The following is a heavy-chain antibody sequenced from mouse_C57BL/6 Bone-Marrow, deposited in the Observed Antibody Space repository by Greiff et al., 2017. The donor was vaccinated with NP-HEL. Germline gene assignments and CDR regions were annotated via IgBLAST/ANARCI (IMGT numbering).Heavy chain of an antibody. CDR2: INYDGSST. CDR1: GFTFSDYY. J-gene: IGHJ1*03. CDR3: ARLYYGSKDWYFDV. D-gene: IGHD1-1*01. V-gene: IGHV5-16*01. Sequence: DVMLVESEGGLVQPGRSMKLSCTASGFTFSDYYMAWVRQVPEKGLEWVANINYDGSSTYYLDSLKSRFIISRDNAKNILYLQMSSLKSEDTATYYCARLYYGSKDWYFDVWGTGTTVTVSS.